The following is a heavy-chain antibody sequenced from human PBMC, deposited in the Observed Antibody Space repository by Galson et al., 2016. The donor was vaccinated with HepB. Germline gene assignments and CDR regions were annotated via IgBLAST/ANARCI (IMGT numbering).Heavy chain of an antibody. CDR2: IIPIFGTV. J-gene: IGHJ3*02. CDR3: ARAGYYERTYIFDI. CDR1: GGTFSSYG. Sequence: SVKVSCKASGGTFSSYGISWVRQAPGQGLEWMGGIIPIFGTVDYAQKFQGRVTIAADASTSTAYMHLSSLRFEDTAVYYCARAGYYERTYIFDIGGQGTTVTVSS. D-gene: IGHD3-22*01. V-gene: IGHV1-69*13.